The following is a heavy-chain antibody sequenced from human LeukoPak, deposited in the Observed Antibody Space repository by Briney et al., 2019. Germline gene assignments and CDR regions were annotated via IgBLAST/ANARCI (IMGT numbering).Heavy chain of an antibody. CDR2: ISWNSGSI. Sequence: GGSLRLSCAASGFTFDDYAMHGVRQAPGKGLEGVSGISWNSGSIGYADSVKGRFTISRENAKNSLYLQLNSLRAEDTAVYYCAELGITMIGGVWGKGTTVTISS. CDR3: AELGITMIGGV. V-gene: IGHV3-9*01. CDR1: GFTFDDYA. D-gene: IGHD3-10*02. J-gene: IGHJ6*04.